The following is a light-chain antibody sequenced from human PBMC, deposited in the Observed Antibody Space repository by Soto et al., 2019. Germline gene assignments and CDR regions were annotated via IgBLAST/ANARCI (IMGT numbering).Light chain of an antibody. V-gene: IGKV3-20*01. CDR3: HQYDNSPRT. Sequence: EIVLTQSPGTLSLSPGERATLSCRASQSVNSNYLAWYQQKPGQGPRLLMYGASSRATSIPDRFSGSGSGADFALTISRLEPEDFAVYYCHQYDNSPRTFGQGTKVEIK. J-gene: IGKJ1*01. CDR1: QSVNSNY. CDR2: GAS.